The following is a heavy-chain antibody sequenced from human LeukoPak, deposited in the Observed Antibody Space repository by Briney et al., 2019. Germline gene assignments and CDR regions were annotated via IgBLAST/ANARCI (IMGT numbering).Heavy chain of an antibody. Sequence: KPGGSLRLSCAASGFTFSFYSMSWVRQAPGKGLEWVSSIGSSSSDIYYADSVKGRFTISRDSAKNSLSLQMINLRGEDTAVYYCARSKAGAESSGNSFSHYYYYAMDVWGQGTTVTVSS. J-gene: IGHJ6*02. CDR2: IGSSSSDI. V-gene: IGHV3-21*01. CDR3: ARSKAGAESSGNSFSHYYYYAMDV. CDR1: GFTFSFYS. D-gene: IGHD6-19*01.